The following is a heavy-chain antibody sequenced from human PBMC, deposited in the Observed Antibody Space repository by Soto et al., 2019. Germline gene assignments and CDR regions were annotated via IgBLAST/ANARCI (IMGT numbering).Heavy chain of an antibody. CDR1: GFTFSTYT. D-gene: IGHD5-18*01. CDR3: AREPSGGYTYGSVLDY. J-gene: IGHJ4*02. Sequence: GGSLRLSCAASGFTFSTYTMNWVRQAPGKGLEWVSLISGSGSHSLYADSVKGRFTISRDNTKNSLYLQMGSLRAEDTAVYYYAREPSGGYTYGSVLDYWGQGALVTVSS. CDR2: ISGSGSHS. V-gene: IGHV3-21*01.